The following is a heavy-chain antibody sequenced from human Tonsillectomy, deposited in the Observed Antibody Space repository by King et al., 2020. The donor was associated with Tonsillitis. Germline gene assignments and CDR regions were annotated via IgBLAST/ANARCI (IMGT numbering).Heavy chain of an antibody. Sequence: VQLVESGGDLVQPGGSLRLSCAASGFTFSSCMNWVRQAPGVGLEWLSYISGSSNTIYYADSVKGRFTVSRDNAENSLYLQMNSLRAEDMAVYFCAREREGSSSSYGMDVWGQGTTVTVSS. V-gene: IGHV3-48*01. CDR1: GFTFSSC. CDR2: ISGSSNTI. J-gene: IGHJ6*02. D-gene: IGHD6-6*01. CDR3: AREREGSSSSYGMDV.